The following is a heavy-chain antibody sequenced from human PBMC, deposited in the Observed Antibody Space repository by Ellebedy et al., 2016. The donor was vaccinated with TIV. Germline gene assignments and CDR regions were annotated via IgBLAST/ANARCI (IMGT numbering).Heavy chain of an antibody. J-gene: IGHJ3*02. V-gene: IGHV3-30*18. Sequence: GESLKISXAASGFTFGSYAMSWVRQAPGKGLEWVAFISNDGGYIYYADSVKVRFTISRDNSKNTLYLQMNSLRVEDTAVYYCAKESDAFDIWGQGTMVTVSS. CDR3: AKESDAFDI. CDR1: GFTFGSYA. CDR2: ISNDGGYI.